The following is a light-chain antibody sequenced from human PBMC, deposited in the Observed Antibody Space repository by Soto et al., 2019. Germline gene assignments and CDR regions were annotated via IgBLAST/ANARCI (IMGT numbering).Light chain of an antibody. CDR1: KLGNKY. Sequence: SYELTQPPSVSVSPGQTASITCSGDKLGNKYVFWYQQMPGQSPVLVIYQYSKRPSGIPERFSGSNSGNTATLTISGTQAMDEADYYCQAWDSDSASVVFGGGTKLTVL. J-gene: IGLJ2*01. CDR2: QYS. CDR3: QAWDSDSASVV. V-gene: IGLV3-1*01.